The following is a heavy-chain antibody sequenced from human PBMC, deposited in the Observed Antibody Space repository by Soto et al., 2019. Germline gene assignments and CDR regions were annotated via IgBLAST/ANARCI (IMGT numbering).Heavy chain of an antibody. CDR2: IIPVFGTT. J-gene: IGHJ4*02. D-gene: IGHD3-22*01. Sequence: QEQLVQSGAEVKKSGSSVKVSCKDSGGLFSSYAISWVRQAPGQGLEWMGGIIPVFGTTYYAQKFEGRVTITADESTNTAYMELSSLRSEDTAIYYCARGGSGYVWCHEFWGQGTLVTVSS. V-gene: IGHV1-69*01. CDR1: GGLFSSYA. CDR3: ARGGSGYVWCHEF.